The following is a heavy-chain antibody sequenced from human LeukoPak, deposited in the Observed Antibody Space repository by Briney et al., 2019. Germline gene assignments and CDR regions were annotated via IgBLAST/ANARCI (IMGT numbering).Heavy chain of an antibody. V-gene: IGHV1-69*05. J-gene: IGHJ4*02. CDR3: ATCPGPRGGDWD. D-gene: IGHD3/OR15-3a*01. Sequence: GSSVKVSCKASGGTFSSYAISWVRQAPGQGREWMGRIIPIFGTANYAQKFQGRVTITTDESTSTAYMELGSLRSEDTAVYYCATCPGPRGGDWDWGQGTLVTVSS. CDR1: GGTFSSYA. CDR2: IIPIFGTA.